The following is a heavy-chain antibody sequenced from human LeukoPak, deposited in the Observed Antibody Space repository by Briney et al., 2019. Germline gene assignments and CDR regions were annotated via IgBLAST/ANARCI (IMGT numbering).Heavy chain of an antibody. CDR2: ISWNSGSI. J-gene: IGHJ1*01. CDR1: GFTFDDYA. CDR3: AKEVPFQH. Sequence: GRSLRLSCAASGFTFDDYAMHWVRQAPGKGLEWVSGISWNSGSIGYADSVKGRFTISRDNAKNSLYLQMNSLRAEDTAVYYCAKEVPFQHWGQGTLVTVSS. D-gene: IGHD2-2*01. V-gene: IGHV3-9*01.